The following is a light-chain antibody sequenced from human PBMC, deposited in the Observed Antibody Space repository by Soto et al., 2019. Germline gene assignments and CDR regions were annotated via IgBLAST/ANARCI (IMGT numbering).Light chain of an antibody. J-gene: IGKJ1*01. Sequence: EIVLMQSPGTLSLSPGERATLSCRASQSVSSSHLAWYQQKPGQAPRLLIYGASSRATGIPDRFSGSGSGTDFTLTISRLEPEDFAVYYCQQYGSSPKTFGQGTKVEIK. CDR3: QQYGSSPKT. CDR1: QSVSSSH. V-gene: IGKV3-20*01. CDR2: GAS.